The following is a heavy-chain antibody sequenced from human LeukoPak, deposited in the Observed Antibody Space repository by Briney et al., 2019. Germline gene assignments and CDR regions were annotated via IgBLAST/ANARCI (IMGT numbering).Heavy chain of an antibody. CDR3: ARSGGHAWLQLKVAGYYFDY. V-gene: IGHV1-69*05. J-gene: IGHJ4*02. D-gene: IGHD5-24*01. Sequence: SVKVSCKASGGTFSSYAISWVRQAPGQGLEWMGRIIPIFGTASYAQKFQGRVTITTDESTSTAYMELSSLRSEDTAVYYCARSGGHAWLQLKVAGYYFDYWGQGTLVTVSS. CDR1: GGTFSSYA. CDR2: IIPIFGTA.